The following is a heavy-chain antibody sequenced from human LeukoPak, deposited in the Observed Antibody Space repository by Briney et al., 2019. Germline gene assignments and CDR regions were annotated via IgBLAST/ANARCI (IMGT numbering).Heavy chain of an antibody. J-gene: IGHJ6*02. CDR1: GFTFDDYA. CDR2: ISEYCGST. Sequence: PGGSLRLSCAASGFTFDDYAMHWVRQALGKGLECVSLISEYCGSTYYVDSVKGRFTISRDNSKNYLYLQMNSLRTEDTALYYCAKDRQWLYYYGMDVWGQGTTVTVSS. V-gene: IGHV3-43*02. CDR3: AKDRQWLYYYGMDV. D-gene: IGHD6-19*01.